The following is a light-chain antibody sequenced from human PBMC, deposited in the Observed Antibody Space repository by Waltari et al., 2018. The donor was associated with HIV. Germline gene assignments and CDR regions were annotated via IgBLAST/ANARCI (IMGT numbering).Light chain of an antibody. J-gene: IGLJ2*01. CDR3: QSYDSSLSGPVV. CDR2: GNS. CDR1: SSNIGAGYY. Sequence: QSVLTQPPSVSGAPGQRVTISCTGSSSNIGAGYYVHWYQQLPGTAPKLLIYGNSNRPSGVPDRVSGSKSGTSASLAITGLQAEDEADYYCQSYDSSLSGPVVFGGGTKLTVL. V-gene: IGLV1-40*01.